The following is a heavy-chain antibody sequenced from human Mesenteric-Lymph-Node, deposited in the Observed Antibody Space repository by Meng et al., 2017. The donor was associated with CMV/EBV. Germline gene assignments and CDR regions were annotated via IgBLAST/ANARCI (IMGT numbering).Heavy chain of an antibody. J-gene: IGHJ4*02. CDR3: ARVRN. V-gene: IGHV4-34*01. CDR1: GFTVSSSY. CDR2: INHSGST. Sequence: ESLKISCAASGFTVSSSYMSWVRQAPGKGLEWIGEINHSGSTNYNPSLKSRVTISVDTSKNQFSLKLSSVTAADTAVYYCARVRNWGQGTLVTVSS. D-gene: IGHD1-14*01.